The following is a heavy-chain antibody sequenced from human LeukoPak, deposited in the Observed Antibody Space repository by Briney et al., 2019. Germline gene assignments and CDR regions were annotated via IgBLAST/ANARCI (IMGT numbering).Heavy chain of an antibody. CDR3: ARGTYYYDSSGYYYDY. CDR2: INSDGSST. CDR1: GFTFSSYW. Sequence: GGSLRLSCAASGFTFSSYWMHWVRHAPGKGLVWVSRINSDGSSTIYADSVKGRFTISRDNAKNTLYLQMNSLRAEDTAVYYCARGTYYYDSSGYYYDYWGQGTLVTVSS. V-gene: IGHV3-74*01. D-gene: IGHD3-22*01. J-gene: IGHJ4*02.